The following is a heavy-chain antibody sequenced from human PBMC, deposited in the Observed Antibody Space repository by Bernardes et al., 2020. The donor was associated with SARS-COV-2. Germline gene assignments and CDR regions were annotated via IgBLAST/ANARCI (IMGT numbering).Heavy chain of an antibody. CDR3: ARAGYYRFEY. V-gene: IGHV3-74*01. Sequence: GSLKLSFLGSGFRFSDSWIPWVRQGPGKGPAWVSRLYSDGRSINYADPVKGRFTISRDNARNTLYLQMTSLRAEDTAVYYCARAGYYRFEYWGLGTLVTVSS. D-gene: IGHD3-22*01. J-gene: IGHJ4*02. CDR2: LYSDGRSI. CDR1: GFRFSDSW.